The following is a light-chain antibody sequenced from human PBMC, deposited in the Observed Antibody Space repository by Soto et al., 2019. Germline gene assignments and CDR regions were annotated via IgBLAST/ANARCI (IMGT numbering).Light chain of an antibody. Sequence: DIQMTQFPSSLSASVGDRVTITCRASQTISTCLNWYQQKAGTAPKLIIYGASDLESGIPSRFNGSGSGTYFTLTISSLQPADFAIYYCQQCLTTPRTFGQGTRVEI. CDR1: QTISTC. CDR2: GAS. V-gene: IGKV1-39*01. CDR3: QQCLTTPRT. J-gene: IGKJ1*01.